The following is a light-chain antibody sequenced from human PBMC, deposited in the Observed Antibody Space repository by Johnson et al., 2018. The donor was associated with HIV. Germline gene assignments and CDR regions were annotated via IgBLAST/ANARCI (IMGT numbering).Light chain of an antibody. CDR3: GTWDSSLGAFV. CDR2: DYD. CDR1: SSNIGKNY. V-gene: IGLV1-51*01. J-gene: IGLJ1*01. Sequence: QSVLTQPPSMSAAPGQKVTISCSGSSSNIGKNYVSWYQLLPGTAPKLLIYDYDKRPSGIPDRFSGSKSGTSATLGISGLQTGDEADYYCGTWDSSLGAFVFGTGTKVTVL.